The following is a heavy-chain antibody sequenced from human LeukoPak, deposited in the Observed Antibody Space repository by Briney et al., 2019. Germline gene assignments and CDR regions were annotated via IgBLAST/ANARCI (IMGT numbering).Heavy chain of an antibody. J-gene: IGHJ6*03. V-gene: IGHV1-24*01. CDR2: FDPEDGET. CDR1: GYTLTELS. Sequence: GASVKDSCKVSGYTLTELSMHWVRQAPGKGLEWMGGFDPEDGETIYAQKFQGRVTMTEDTSTDTAYMELSSLRSEDTAVYYCATAKSLRYYYMDVWGKGTTVTVSS. D-gene: IGHD4/OR15-4a*01. CDR3: ATAKSLRYYYMDV.